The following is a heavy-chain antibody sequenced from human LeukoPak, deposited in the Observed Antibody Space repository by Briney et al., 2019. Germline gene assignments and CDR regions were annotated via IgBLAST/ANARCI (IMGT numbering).Heavy chain of an antibody. CDR3: ARDGFENGDYEGWFDP. J-gene: IGHJ5*02. Sequence: GGSLRLSCAASGFTFTDYYMSWIRQAPGKGLEWVSYISSSGSTIYYADSVKGRFTISRDNAKNSLYLQMNSLRAEDTAVYYCARDGFENGDYEGWFDPWGQGTLVTVSS. V-gene: IGHV3-11*01. CDR2: ISSSGSTI. D-gene: IGHD4-17*01. CDR1: GFTFTDYY.